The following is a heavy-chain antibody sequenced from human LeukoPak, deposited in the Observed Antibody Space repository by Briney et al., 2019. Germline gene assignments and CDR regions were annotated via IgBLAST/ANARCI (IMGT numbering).Heavy chain of an antibody. Sequence: GGSLRLSCAASGFTVSSNYMSWVRQAPGKGLEWVSVIYSGGSTYYADSVKGRFTISRDNSKNTLYLQMNSLRAEDTAVYYCASQGSLSIAAPPGYYYYMDVWGKGTTVTVSS. J-gene: IGHJ6*03. CDR3: ASQGSLSIAAPPGYYYYMDV. CDR1: GFTVSSNY. CDR2: IYSGGST. V-gene: IGHV3-53*01. D-gene: IGHD6-6*01.